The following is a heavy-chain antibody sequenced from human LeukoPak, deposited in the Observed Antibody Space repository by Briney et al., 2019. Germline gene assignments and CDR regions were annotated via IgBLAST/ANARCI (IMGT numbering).Heavy chain of an antibody. V-gene: IGHV1-2*02. CDR1: GYTFTGYY. Sequence: ASVKVSCKASGYTFTGYYMHWVRQAPGQGLEWMGWINPNSGGTNYAQKFQGRVTMTRDTSISTAYMELSRLRSDDTAVYYCARDHRHSTAMVHFDYWGQGTLATVSS. D-gene: IGHD5-18*01. CDR3: ARDHRHSTAMVHFDY. J-gene: IGHJ4*02. CDR2: INPNSGGT.